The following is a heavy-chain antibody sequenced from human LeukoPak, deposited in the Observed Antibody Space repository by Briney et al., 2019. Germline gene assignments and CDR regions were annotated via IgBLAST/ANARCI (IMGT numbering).Heavy chain of an antibody. J-gene: IGHJ6*02. Sequence: GGSLRLSCAASGFTFDDYAMHWVRQAPGKGLEWVSGISWNSGSIGYADSVKGRFTISRDNSKNTLYLQMNSLRADDTAIYYCVRDPSCSGGGCYYYYGMDVWGQGTTVTVSS. CDR1: GFTFDDYA. V-gene: IGHV3-9*01. D-gene: IGHD2-15*01. CDR3: VRDPSCSGGGCYYYYGMDV. CDR2: ISWNSGSI.